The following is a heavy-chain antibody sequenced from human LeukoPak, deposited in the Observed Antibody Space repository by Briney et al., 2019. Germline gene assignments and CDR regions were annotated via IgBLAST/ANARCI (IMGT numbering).Heavy chain of an antibody. Sequence: PSETLSLTCTVSGGSISSGSYYWSWIRQPAGKGLEWIGRIYTSGSTNYNPSLKSRGTISVDTSKNQFSLKLSSVTAADTAVYYCARDRTYYDSTDATGGSDYYYYGMDVWGQGTTVTVSS. CDR1: GGSISSGSYY. V-gene: IGHV4-61*02. J-gene: IGHJ6*02. CDR3: ARDRTYYDSTDATGGSDYYYYGMDV. CDR2: IYTSGST. D-gene: IGHD3-3*01.